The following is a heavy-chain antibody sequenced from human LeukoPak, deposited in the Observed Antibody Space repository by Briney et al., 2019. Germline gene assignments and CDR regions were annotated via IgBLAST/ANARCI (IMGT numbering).Heavy chain of an antibody. D-gene: IGHD6-13*01. CDR2: IYYGGST. CDR1: GASISSSSYS. Sequence: PSETLSLTCTISGASISSSSYSWAWIRQPPGKGLEWIGRIYYGGSTYYNPTLKSRVTISVDTSKNQFSLKLSSVTASDTAVYYCARHVAQQLLWYYQGMDVWGQGTMVTVSS. J-gene: IGHJ6*02. CDR3: ARHVAQQLLWYYQGMDV. V-gene: IGHV4-39*01.